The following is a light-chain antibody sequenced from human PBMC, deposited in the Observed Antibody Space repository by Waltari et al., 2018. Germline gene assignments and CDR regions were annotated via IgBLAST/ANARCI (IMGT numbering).Light chain of an antibody. CDR2: WAS. CDR3: QQYYNTPLT. Sequence: DIVMTQSPESLAVSLGERATINCKSSESVLYSRNNKDHLAWYQQKPVQRPNWLIYWASTRESGVPDRFSGSGSETEFTLTINSLQAEDVAVYYCQQYYNTPLTFGGGTKVEIK. V-gene: IGKV4-1*01. J-gene: IGKJ4*01. CDR1: ESVLYSRNNKDH.